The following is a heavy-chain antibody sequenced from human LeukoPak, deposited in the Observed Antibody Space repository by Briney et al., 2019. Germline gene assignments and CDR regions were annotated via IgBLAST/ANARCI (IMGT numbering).Heavy chain of an antibody. V-gene: IGHV4-61*01. Sequence: SETLSLTCTVSGGSASSGSYYWSWIRQPPGKGLEWLGYIYYSGSTNYNPSLKSRVTISVDTSKNQFSLKLSSVTAADTAVYYCARDGTPGGGYDYHYWGQGTLVTVSS. CDR2: IYYSGST. J-gene: IGHJ4*02. CDR3: ARDGTPGGGYDYHY. CDR1: GGSASSGSYY. D-gene: IGHD5-12*01.